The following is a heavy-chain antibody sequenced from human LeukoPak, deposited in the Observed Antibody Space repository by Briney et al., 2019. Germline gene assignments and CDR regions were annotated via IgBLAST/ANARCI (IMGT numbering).Heavy chain of an antibody. CDR3: ARLDANFADF. J-gene: IGHJ4*02. CDR1: GDSVSSNSAA. D-gene: IGHD1-7*01. V-gene: IGHV6-1*01. Sequence: SQTLSLICAISGDSVSSNSAAWNWIRQSPSRGLEWLGRTYYRSRWYNDYALSVKSRISISPDTSRNQFSLQLDSVTPEDTAVYYCARLDANFADFWGQGTLVTVSS. CDR2: TYYRSRWYN.